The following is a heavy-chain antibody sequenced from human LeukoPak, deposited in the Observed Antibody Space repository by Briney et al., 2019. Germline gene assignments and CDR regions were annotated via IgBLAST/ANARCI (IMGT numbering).Heavy chain of an antibody. CDR2: SSGGGGST. D-gene: IGHD6-19*01. Sequence: GGSLRLSCAASGFTFSSYAMSWVRKAPGKGLEWVSASSGGGGSTYYADSVKGRFTISRDNSKNTLYLQMNSLRAEDTAVYYCAKPNVAGTSYYGMDVWGQGTTVTVSS. CDR3: AKPNVAGTSYYGMDV. CDR1: GFTFSSYA. J-gene: IGHJ6*02. V-gene: IGHV3-23*01.